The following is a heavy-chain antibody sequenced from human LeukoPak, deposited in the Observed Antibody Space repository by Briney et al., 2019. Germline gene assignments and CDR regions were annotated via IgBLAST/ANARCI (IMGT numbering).Heavy chain of an antibody. D-gene: IGHD3-10*01. Sequence: SETLSLTCAVSGGSISSGGDSWSWIRQPPGKGLEWIGYIYHSGSTYYNPSLKSRVTISVDRSKNQFSLKLSSVTAADTAVYYCARADPYYYASPYYFDYWGQGTLVTVSS. CDR2: IYHSGST. V-gene: IGHV4-30-2*01. J-gene: IGHJ4*02. CDR1: GGSISSGGDS. CDR3: ARADPYYYASPYYFDY.